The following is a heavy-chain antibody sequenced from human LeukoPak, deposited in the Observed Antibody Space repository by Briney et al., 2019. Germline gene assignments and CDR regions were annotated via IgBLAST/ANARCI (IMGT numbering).Heavy chain of an antibody. D-gene: IGHD3-10*01. J-gene: IGHJ5*02. CDR3: ARDNRWYGEYWFDP. V-gene: IGHV4-59*01. CDR1: GGSITSYY. CDR2: IYYSGST. Sequence: SETLSLTCSISGGSITSYYWSWIRQPPGKGLEWIGYIYYSGSTNYNPSLKSRVTISVDTSENQFSLNLSSVTAADTAVYYCARDNRWYGEYWFDPWGQGTLVTVSS.